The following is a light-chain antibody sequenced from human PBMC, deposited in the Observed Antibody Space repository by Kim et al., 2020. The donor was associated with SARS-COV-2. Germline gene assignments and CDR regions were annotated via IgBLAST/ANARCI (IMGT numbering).Light chain of an antibody. J-gene: IGKJ4*01. CDR2: GGS. CDR1: QSLSSN. Sequence: EIVMTQSPATLSVSPGERATLSCRASQSLSSNLVWYQQKPGQAPRLLIYGGSTRATGIADRFSGSGSGTEFTLTISSLQSEDFAVYYCQQYNGWPLTFGGGTKVDIK. CDR3: QQYNGWPLT. V-gene: IGKV3-15*01.